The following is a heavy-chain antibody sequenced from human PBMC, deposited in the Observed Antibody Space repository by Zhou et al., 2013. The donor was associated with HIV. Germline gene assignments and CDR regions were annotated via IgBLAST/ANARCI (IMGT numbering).Heavy chain of an antibody. CDR3: AREGRAILTGYYKADAFDI. Sequence: QVQLVQSGAEVKKPGSSVKVSCKASGGTFSSYAISWVRQAPGQGLEWMGGIIPIFGTANYAQKFQGRVTITTDESTSTAYMELSSLRSEDTAVYYCAREGRAILTGYYKADAFDIWGQGDNGHRLF. CDR2: IIPIFGTA. V-gene: IGHV1-69*05. D-gene: IGHD3-9*01. CDR1: GGTFSSYA. J-gene: IGHJ3*02.